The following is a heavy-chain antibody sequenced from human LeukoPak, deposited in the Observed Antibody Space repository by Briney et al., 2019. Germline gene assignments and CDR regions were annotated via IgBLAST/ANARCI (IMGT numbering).Heavy chain of an antibody. CDR2: IYYSGST. CDR1: GGSISSSSYY. CDR3: ASNDYGAIDH. V-gene: IGHV4-39*07. Sequence: SETLSLTCTVSGGSISSSSYYWGWIRQPPGKGLEWIGSIYYSGSTYYNPSFKSRVTISVDTSKNQFSLKLSSVTAADTAVYYCASNDYGAIDHWGQGTLVTVSS. J-gene: IGHJ4*02. D-gene: IGHD4-17*01.